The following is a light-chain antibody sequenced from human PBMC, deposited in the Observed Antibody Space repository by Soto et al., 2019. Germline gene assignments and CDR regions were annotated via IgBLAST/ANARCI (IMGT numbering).Light chain of an antibody. CDR2: AAS. CDR1: QSISSY. CDR3: QQSYSTPIS. J-gene: IGKJ5*01. V-gene: IGKV1-39*01. Sequence: DIQMTHSPSSLSASVGDRVTITCRASQSISSYLNWYQQKPGKAPKLLIYAASNLQSGVPSRFSGSGSGTDFTLTISSLQPEDFATYYCQQSYSTPISFGQGTRLEIK.